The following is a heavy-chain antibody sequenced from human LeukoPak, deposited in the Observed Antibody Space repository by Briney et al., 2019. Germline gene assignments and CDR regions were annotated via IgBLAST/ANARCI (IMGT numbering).Heavy chain of an antibody. V-gene: IGHV1-69*04. CDR2: IIPILGIA. CDR3: ARGLLADRGKRNWFDP. D-gene: IGHD6-19*01. CDR1: GYTFTSYG. Sequence: SVKVSCKASGYTFTSYGISWVRQAPGQGLEWMGRIIPILGIANYAQKFQGRVTITADKSTSTAYMELSSLRSEDTAVYYCARGLLADRGKRNWFDPWGQGTLVIVSS. J-gene: IGHJ5*02.